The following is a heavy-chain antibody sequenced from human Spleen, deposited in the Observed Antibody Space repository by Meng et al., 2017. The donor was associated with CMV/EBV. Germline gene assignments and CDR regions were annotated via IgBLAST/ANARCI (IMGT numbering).Heavy chain of an antibody. CDR1: GYTFTSYG. V-gene: IGHV1-18*01. Sequence: ASVKVSCKASGYTFTSYGISWVRQAPGQGLEWMGWISAYNGNTNYAQKLQGRVTMTTDTSTSTANMELRSLRSDDTAVYYCARDYGFWSGYGMDVWGQGTTVTVSS. J-gene: IGHJ6*02. CDR2: ISAYNGNT. CDR3: ARDYGFWSGYGMDV. D-gene: IGHD3/OR15-3a*01.